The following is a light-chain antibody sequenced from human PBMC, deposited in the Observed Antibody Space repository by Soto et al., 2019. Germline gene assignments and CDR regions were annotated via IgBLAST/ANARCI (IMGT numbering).Light chain of an antibody. V-gene: IGKV4-1*01. CDR2: WAS. Sequence: DIVMTQSPDSPSVSLGERATINCKSSQTVLYSSNNKNHLAWYQQRPGQPPKLLFSWASTRESGVPDRFSASGSGTDFTLSIGSLQAEDVAVYYCQQYYSTPRTFGQGTKVEIK. CDR1: QTVLYSSNNKNH. J-gene: IGKJ1*01. CDR3: QQYYSTPRT.